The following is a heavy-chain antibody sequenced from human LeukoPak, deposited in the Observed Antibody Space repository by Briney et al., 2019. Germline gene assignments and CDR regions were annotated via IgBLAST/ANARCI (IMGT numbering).Heavy chain of an antibody. CDR1: GFTFSSYA. Sequence: GGSLRLSCAASGFTFSSYAMSWVRQAPGKGLEWVSAISGSGGSTYYADPVKGRFTISRDNSKNTLYLQMNSLRAEDTAVYYCAKDQYRDYFRGADYWGQGTLVTVSS. CDR2: ISGSGGST. CDR3: AKDQYRDYFRGADY. D-gene: IGHD2/OR15-2a*01. J-gene: IGHJ4*02. V-gene: IGHV3-23*01.